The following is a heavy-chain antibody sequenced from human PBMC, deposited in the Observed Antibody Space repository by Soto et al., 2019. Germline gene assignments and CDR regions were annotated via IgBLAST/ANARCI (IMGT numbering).Heavy chain of an antibody. D-gene: IGHD6-13*01. V-gene: IGHV4-59*01. CDR3: AGDSLYEGSWYYFDY. CDR2: IYYSGST. CDR1: GGSISSYY. Sequence: SETLSLTCTVSGGSISSYYWSWIRQPPGKGLEWIGYIYYSGSTNYNPSLKSRVTISVDTSKNQFSLKLSSVTAADTAVYYCAGDSLYEGSWYYFDYWGQGTLVTVSS. J-gene: IGHJ4*02.